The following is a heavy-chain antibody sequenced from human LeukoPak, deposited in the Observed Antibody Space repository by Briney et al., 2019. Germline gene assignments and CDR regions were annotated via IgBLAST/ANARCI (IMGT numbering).Heavy chain of an antibody. D-gene: IGHD2-2*01. Sequence: GRSLRLSCAASGFTFEDHVMHWVRQAPGKGLEWVSSISWSGDRMGYADAVKGRFTISRDDAKNSLFLQMNSLRVEDTTLYYCAKDLGGSATTVWGQGTLVTVSS. J-gene: IGHJ4*02. CDR3: AKDLGGSATTV. CDR1: GFTFEDHV. CDR2: ISWSGDRM. V-gene: IGHV3-9*01.